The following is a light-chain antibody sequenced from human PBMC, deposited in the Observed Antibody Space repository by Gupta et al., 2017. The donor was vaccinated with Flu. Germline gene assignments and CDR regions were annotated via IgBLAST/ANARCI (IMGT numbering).Light chain of an antibody. Sequence: QSVLDQPPSTSGTPGQRVTIFCSGSNSNIGSNTVNWYQQVPGTAPRLLIYSNNQRPSGVPDRFSGSKSGTSASLDISGLQSDDETDYYCATWDDTLRGYVFGTGTRVTIL. CDR3: ATWDDTLRGYV. V-gene: IGLV1-44*01. CDR2: SNN. CDR1: NSNIGSNT. J-gene: IGLJ1*01.